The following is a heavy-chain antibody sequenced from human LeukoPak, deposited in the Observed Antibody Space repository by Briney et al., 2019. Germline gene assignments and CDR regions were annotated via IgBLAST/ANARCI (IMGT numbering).Heavy chain of an antibody. J-gene: IGHJ5*02. Sequence: ASVKVSCKASGYTFTGYYMHWVRQAPGQGPEWMGWINPNSGGTNYAQKFQGRVTMTRDTSISTAYMELSRLRSDDTAVYYCARDSSDYSNLNWFDPWGQGTLVTVSS. CDR2: INPNSGGT. CDR3: ARDSSDYSNLNWFDP. CDR1: GYTFTGYY. D-gene: IGHD4-11*01. V-gene: IGHV1-2*02.